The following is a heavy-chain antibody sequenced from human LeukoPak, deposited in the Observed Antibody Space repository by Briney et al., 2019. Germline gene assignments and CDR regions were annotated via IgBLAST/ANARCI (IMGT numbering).Heavy chain of an antibody. J-gene: IGHJ4*02. CDR3: ARAGQQPFDY. D-gene: IGHD6-13*01. CDR1: GGSISSSTYY. CDR2: IFYSGST. Sequence: SETLSLTCTVSGGSISSSTYYWGWIRQPPGKGLEWIGTIFYSGSTYYNPSLKSRVTISVDTSKNQFSLKLSSVTAADTAVYYCARAGQQPFDYWGQGTLVTVSS. V-gene: IGHV4-39*07.